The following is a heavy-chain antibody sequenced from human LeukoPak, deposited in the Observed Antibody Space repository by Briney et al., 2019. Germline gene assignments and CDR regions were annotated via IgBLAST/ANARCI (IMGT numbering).Heavy chain of an antibody. CDR2: INHSGST. Sequence: SETLSLTCAAYGGSFSGYYWSCIRQPPGKGLEWIGEINHSGSTNYNPSLKSRLTISVDTSKNQFSLKLYSVTAADTAVYYCASFRWGVGFEYWGQGTLVTVSS. CDR3: ASFRWGVGFEY. J-gene: IGHJ4*02. V-gene: IGHV4-34*01. CDR1: GGSFSGYY. D-gene: IGHD3-16*01.